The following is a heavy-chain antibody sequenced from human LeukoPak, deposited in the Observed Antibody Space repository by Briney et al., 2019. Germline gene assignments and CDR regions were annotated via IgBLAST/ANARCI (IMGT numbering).Heavy chain of an antibody. V-gene: IGHV4-59*02. J-gene: IGHJ4*02. CDR2: IYYSGST. CDR3: ARDSREMATIDY. D-gene: IGHD5-24*01. Sequence: SETLSLTCSVSGDSVSRYYWNWIRQPPGKGLEWIGYIYYSGSTNYNPSLKSRVTISVDTSKNQFSLKLSSVTAADTAVYYCARDSREMATIDYWGQGTLVTVSS. CDR1: GDSVSRYY.